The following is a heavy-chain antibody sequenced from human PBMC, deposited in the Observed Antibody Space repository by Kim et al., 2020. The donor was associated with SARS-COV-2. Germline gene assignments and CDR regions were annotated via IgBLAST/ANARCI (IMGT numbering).Heavy chain of an antibody. J-gene: IGHJ4*02. Sequence: YDHPSLKRRVTISVDTSKNQFSLKLSSVTAADTAVYYCARLKPPWYYFDYWGQGTLVTVSS. CDR3: ARLKPPWYYFDY. D-gene: IGHD2-15*01. V-gene: IGHV4-39*01.